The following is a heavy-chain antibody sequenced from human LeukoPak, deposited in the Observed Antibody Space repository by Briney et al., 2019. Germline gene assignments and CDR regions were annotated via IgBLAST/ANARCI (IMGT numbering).Heavy chain of an antibody. V-gene: IGHV3-30*04. CDR1: GFTFSSYD. Sequence: GGSLRLSCAASGFTFSSYDMHWVRKAPGKGLEWVAVISYDGSNKYYADSVKGRFTISRDNSKNTLYLQMNSLRAEDTAVYYCASVCLVVVPAAMHGGDYWGQGTLVTVSS. CDR2: ISYDGSNK. D-gene: IGHD2-2*01. CDR3: ASVCLVVVPAAMHGGDY. J-gene: IGHJ4*02.